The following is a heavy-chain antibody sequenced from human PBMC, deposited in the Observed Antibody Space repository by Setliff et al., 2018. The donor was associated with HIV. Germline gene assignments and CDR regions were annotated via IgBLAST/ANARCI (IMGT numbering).Heavy chain of an antibody. V-gene: IGHV4-38-2*02. CDR1: GSSISSNYY. CDR2: IYHTGST. D-gene: IGHD5-18*01. J-gene: IGHJ4*02. Sequence: SETLSLTCTVSGSSISSNYYWGWIRQSPGKGLEWIGNIYHTGSTYYNPSLNDRATISLDTSKNQFPLKLTSVTAADTAVYYCARYSPRGSTLTCPCWGQGTLVTVSS. CDR3: ARYSPRGSTLTCPC.